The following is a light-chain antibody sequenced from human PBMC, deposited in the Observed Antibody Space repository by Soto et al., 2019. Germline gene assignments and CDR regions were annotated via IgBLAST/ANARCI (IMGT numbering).Light chain of an antibody. CDR3: HQYNAYPYT. CDR2: KTT. CDR1: QTINTW. Sequence: DIQMTQSPSTLSASVGDRVTITCRASQTINTWLAWYQQKPGKAPKLLIYKTTNLQSGVPSRFSGSGSGTEFTLTISSQQPEDFATYYCHQYNAYPYTFGQGTKLEIK. V-gene: IGKV1-5*03. J-gene: IGKJ2*01.